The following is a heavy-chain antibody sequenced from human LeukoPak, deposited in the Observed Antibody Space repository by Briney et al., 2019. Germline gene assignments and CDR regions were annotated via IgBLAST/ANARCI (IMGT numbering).Heavy chain of an antibody. CDR1: GGSISSGGYY. CDR3: ASSEATTTPPPYGMDV. Sequence: SQTLSLTCTVSGGSISSGGYYWSWIRQHPEKGLEWIGYIYYTGSTFYNPSLKSRVIISVDTSKNQFSLRLSSVTVADTAVYYCASSEATTTPPPYGMDVWGQGTTVTVSS. V-gene: IGHV4-31*03. D-gene: IGHD5-12*01. J-gene: IGHJ6*02. CDR2: IYYTGST.